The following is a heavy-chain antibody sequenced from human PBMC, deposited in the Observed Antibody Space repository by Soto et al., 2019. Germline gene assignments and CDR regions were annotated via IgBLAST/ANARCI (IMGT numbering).Heavy chain of an antibody. CDR1: GFTFSDYA. CDR3: AKVTFVGWGVSESDY. CDR2: ISGGGVTT. D-gene: IGHD3-16*01. V-gene: IGHV3-23*01. J-gene: IGHJ4*02. Sequence: PGWSLRLSCTASGFTFSDYAMTWVRQGPGKGLEWVSTISGGGVTTYYADSVKGRFTISRDNSKNTLYLEMNSLRAEDTAVYVCAKVTFVGWGVSESDYWGQGTLVTVSA.